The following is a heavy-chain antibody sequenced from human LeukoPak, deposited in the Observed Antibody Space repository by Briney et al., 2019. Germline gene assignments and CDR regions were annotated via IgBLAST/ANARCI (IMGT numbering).Heavy chain of an antibody. CDR2: ISYDGSNK. CDR1: GFTFSSYA. V-gene: IGHV3-30*04. J-gene: IGHJ4*02. Sequence: GGSLRLSCAASGFTFSSYAMSWVRQAPGKGLEWVAVISYDGSNKYYADSVKGRFTISRDNSKNTLYLQMNSLRAEDTAVYYCTRVMVGAAAVYDYWGQGTLVTVSS. CDR3: TRVMVGAAAVYDY. D-gene: IGHD6-13*01.